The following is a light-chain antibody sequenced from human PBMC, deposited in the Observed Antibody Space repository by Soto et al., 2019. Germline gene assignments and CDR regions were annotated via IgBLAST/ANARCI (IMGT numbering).Light chain of an antibody. CDR2: DAS. Sequence: EIVLTQSPATLSLSPGERATLSCRASQSVSSYLAWYQQKPGQAPRLLIYDASNRATGIPARFSGSGSGTDFTLTISSLEPEDFAVYCCQQRSNWPTFGQGTRLET. CDR3: QQRSNWPT. CDR1: QSVSSY. V-gene: IGKV3-11*01. J-gene: IGKJ5*01.